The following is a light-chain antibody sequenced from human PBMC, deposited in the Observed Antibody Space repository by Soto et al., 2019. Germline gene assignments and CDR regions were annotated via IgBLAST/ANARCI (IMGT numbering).Light chain of an antibody. J-gene: IGLJ2*01. V-gene: IGLV1-44*01. CDR3: AAWDDSLNGVV. Sequence: QSVLTQPPSASGTPGQRVTISCSGSSSNIGSNTVNRYQQLPGTAPKLLIYSNNQRPSGVPDRFSGSKSGTSATLAISGLQSEDGADYYCAAWDDSLNGVVFGGGTKLTVL. CDR2: SNN. CDR1: SSNIGSNT.